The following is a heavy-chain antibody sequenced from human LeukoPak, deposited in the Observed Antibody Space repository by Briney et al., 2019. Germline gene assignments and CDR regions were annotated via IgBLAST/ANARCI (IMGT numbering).Heavy chain of an antibody. CDR2: LSGSGHST. J-gene: IGHJ4*02. CDR3: AKVGDILTGYHWAYVDC. D-gene: IGHD3-9*01. CDR1: GFTFSSYA. Sequence: GGSLRLSCAASGFTFSSYAMSWVRQAPGKGLEWVSGLSGSGHSTYYADSVKGRFTVSRDNSKSTLFLQMDSMRAEDTAVYYCAKVGDILTGYHWAYVDCWDQGTLVTVSA. V-gene: IGHV3-23*01.